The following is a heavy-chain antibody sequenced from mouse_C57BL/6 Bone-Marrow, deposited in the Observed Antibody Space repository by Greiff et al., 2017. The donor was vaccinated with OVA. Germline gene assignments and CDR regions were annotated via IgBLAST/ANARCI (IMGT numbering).Heavy chain of an antibody. CDR1: GFTFSNYW. J-gene: IGHJ3*01. D-gene: IGHD2-4*01. V-gene: IGHV6-3*01. Sequence: EVKVIESGGGLVQPGGSMKLSCVASGFTFSNYWMNWVRQSPEKGLEWVAQIRLKSDNYATHYAESVKGRFTISRDDSKSSVYLQMNNLRAEDTGIYYCTERLRFAYWGQGTLVTVSA. CDR2: IRLKSDNYAT. CDR3: TERLRFAY.